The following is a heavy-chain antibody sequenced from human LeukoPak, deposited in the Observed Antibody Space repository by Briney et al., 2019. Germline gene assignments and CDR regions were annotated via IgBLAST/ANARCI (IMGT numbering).Heavy chain of an antibody. Sequence: TGGSLRLSCAASGFTFSNYWMHWVRRPPGRGLVWVSRITSDGSGTSYADSVKGRFTISRDNAKNTLYLQMNSLRAEDTAVYFRGRDGSLPDYWGQGTLVTVSS. V-gene: IGHV3-74*01. CDR3: GRDGSLPDY. CDR1: GFTFSNYW. J-gene: IGHJ4*02. CDR2: ITSDGSGT.